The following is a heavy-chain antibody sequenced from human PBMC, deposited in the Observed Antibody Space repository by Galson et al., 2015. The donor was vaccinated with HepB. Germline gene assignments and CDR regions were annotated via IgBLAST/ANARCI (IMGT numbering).Heavy chain of an antibody. CDR2: IFPSGSGT. CDR1: GFTFSSYW. J-gene: IGHJ6*03. CDR3: ARDRRKTDYYYMDV. Sequence: SLRLSCAASGFTFSSYWMHWVRQAPGEGLEWISSIFPSGSGTYYADSVKGRFTISRDDSKNTLYLQMNSLRAEDTAVYYCARDRRKTDYYYMDVWGKGTTVTVSS. V-gene: IGHV3-23*01.